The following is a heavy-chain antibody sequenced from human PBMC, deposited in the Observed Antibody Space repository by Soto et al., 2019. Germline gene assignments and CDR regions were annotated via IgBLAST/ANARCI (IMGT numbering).Heavy chain of an antibody. V-gene: IGHV4-30-4*01. D-gene: IGHD3-10*01. J-gene: IGHJ5*02. CDR1: GASIISLDYY. CDR3: ARGAVVNMVRGVVGGTWFAP. Sequence: QVQLQESGPGLVRPSQTLSLTCTVSGASIISLDYYWTWIRQLPGKVLEWIVHIYHTGATYYNLSPESHAFIPETTPKNKFSMKLSSVTAADPAVFYRARGAVVNMVRGVVGGTWFAPWGQGTLVTVSS. CDR2: IYHTGAT.